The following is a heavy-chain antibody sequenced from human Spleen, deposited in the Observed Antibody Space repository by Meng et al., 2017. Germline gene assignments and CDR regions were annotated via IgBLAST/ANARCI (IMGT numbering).Heavy chain of an antibody. CDR3: ATRGNPYLNC. CDR1: RYTLTSDG. J-gene: IGHJ4*02. CDR2: INRYSGNT. Sequence: QVRLVQLGAEVKKPGASVKVSCKASRYTLTSDGFSWVRQAPGQGLEWMGWINRYSGNTDYAQKFQGRVTMTTDTSTSTAYMELTSLRSDDTAVYYCATRGNPYLNCWGQGTLVTVSS. V-gene: IGHV1-18*01.